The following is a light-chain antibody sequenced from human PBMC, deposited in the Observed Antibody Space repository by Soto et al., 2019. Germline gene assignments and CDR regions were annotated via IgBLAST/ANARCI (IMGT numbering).Light chain of an antibody. CDR1: QSVSGSH. CDR2: GAS. J-gene: IGKJ1*01. V-gene: IGKV3-20*01. CDR3: QHYDSARWT. Sequence: EIVLTQSPGTLSLSPGERATLSCRASQSVSGSHLAWYQQKPGQAPRLLIYGASSRATGIPDRFSGSGSGTDFTLTISRLEPEDFAVYYCQHYDSARWTFGLGTKVDI.